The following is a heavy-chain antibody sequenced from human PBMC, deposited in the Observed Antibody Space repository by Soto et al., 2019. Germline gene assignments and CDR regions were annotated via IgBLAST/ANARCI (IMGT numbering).Heavy chain of an antibody. CDR3: ARGGYFDSSNYLAY. D-gene: IGHD3-22*01. J-gene: IGHJ4*02. CDR1: GYTFTSYG. CDR2: ISPGNGNT. V-gene: IGHV1-3*01. Sequence: ASVKVSCKASGYTFTSYGMNWVRQAPGRGLECMGWISPGNGNTKYSQKFQGRVTIERXTXXSXXXMXLXXLRXEXTAVYYCARGGYFDSSNYLAYWGLGTLVTVSS.